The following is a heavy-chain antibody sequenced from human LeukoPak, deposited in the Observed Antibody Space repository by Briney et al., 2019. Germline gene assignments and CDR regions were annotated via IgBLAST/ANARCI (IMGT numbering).Heavy chain of an antibody. Sequence: ASVKVSCKVSGYTLTELSMHWVRQAPGNGLEWMGGFDPEDGETIYAQKFQGRVTMTEDTSTDTAYMELSSLRSEDTAVYYCATLYNWNDRAIDYWGQGTLVTVSS. J-gene: IGHJ4*02. V-gene: IGHV1-24*01. CDR3: ATLYNWNDRAIDY. CDR2: FDPEDGET. D-gene: IGHD1-20*01. CDR1: GYTLTELS.